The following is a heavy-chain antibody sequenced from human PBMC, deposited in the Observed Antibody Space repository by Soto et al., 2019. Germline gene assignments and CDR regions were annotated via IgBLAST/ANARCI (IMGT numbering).Heavy chain of an antibody. CDR3: ARSYMVRGVANWFDP. V-gene: IGHV4-4*02. J-gene: IGHJ5*02. Sequence: PSETLSLTCAVSGGSISSSNWWSWVRQPPGKGLEWIGEIYHSGSTNYNPSLKSRVNISVDKSKNQFSLKLSSVTAADTAVYYCARSYMVRGVANWFDPWGQGTLVT. D-gene: IGHD3-10*01. CDR2: IYHSGST. CDR1: GGSISSSNW.